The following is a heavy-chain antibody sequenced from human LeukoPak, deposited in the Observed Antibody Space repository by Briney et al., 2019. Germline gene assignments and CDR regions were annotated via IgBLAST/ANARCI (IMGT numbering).Heavy chain of an antibody. V-gene: IGHV3-48*02. CDR3: ARDRAVTTGVWFDP. Sequence: GGSLRLSCGASGFTFSSYSMNWVRQAPGKGLEWVSYISSGSSAIYYADSVKGRFTISRDNAKNSLYLQMNSLRDEDTAVYYCARDRAVTTGVWFDPGAREPWSPSP. J-gene: IGHJ5*02. CDR1: GFTFSSYS. CDR2: ISSGSSAI. D-gene: IGHD4-17*01.